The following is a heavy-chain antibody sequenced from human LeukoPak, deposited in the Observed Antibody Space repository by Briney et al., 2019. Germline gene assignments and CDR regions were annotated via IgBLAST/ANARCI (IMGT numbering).Heavy chain of an antibody. CDR2: VKEDGNER. CDR3: AREHTPYGSGCTAAY. CDR1: GFTFSSHW. V-gene: IGHV3-7*01. D-gene: IGHD6-19*01. J-gene: IGHJ4*02. Sequence: GGSLRLSCAASGFTFSSHWMTWVRKAPGKRLEWVASVKEDGNERKYVDSVKGRFTISRDNAKNSLYLQMNSLRAEDTAVYYCAREHTPYGSGCTAAYWGQGTLVTVSS.